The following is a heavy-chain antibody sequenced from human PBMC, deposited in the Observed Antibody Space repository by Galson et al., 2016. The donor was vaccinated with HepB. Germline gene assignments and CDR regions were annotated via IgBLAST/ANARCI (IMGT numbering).Heavy chain of an antibody. CDR1: GASIGSGGYY. D-gene: IGHD6-19*01. V-gene: IGHV4-39*01. CDR2: IHYSGAT. CDR3: ARRHTSGWHRDAFDF. Sequence: SETLSLTCTVSGASIGSGGYYWGWIRQPPGKVLEWIGNIHYSGATFYNPSLRSRVTMSVDTPKSQFSLKLTSLTAADTAVYYCARRHTSGWHRDAFDFWGPGTLVTVSP. J-gene: IGHJ3*01.